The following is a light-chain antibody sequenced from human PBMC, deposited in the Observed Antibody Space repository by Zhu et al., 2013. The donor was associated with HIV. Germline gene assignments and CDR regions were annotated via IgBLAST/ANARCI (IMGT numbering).Light chain of an antibody. J-gene: IGLJ1*01. Sequence: QSALTQPASVSGSPGQSITISCTGSSSDVGSFNLVSWYQQYPGKVPRLIIYEDTKRPSGVSNRFSGSKSGSTASLTISGLQVEDEADYYCSSYTSSHSQVFGAGTTVTVL. CDR3: SSYTSSHSQV. CDR1: SSDVGSFNL. CDR2: EDT. V-gene: IGLV2-14*02.